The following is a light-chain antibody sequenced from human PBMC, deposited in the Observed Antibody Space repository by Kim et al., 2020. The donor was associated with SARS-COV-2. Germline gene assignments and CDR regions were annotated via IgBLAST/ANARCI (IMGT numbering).Light chain of an antibody. J-gene: IGKJ4*01. CDR3: QYYRGSPVT. Sequence: SPGEGATPSCRASQSVVSRYIAWYQQKSGQAPRLFIYAASSRATGIPDRFSGSGSGTDFTLTISRLEPEDFAVYYCQYYRGSPVTFGGGTKVDIK. V-gene: IGKV3-20*01. CDR2: AAS. CDR1: QSVVSRY.